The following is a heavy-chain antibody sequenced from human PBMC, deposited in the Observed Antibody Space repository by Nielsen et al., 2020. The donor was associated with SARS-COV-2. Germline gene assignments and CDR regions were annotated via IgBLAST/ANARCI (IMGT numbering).Heavy chain of an antibody. CDR2: IYFTGRT. V-gene: IGHV4-31*03. D-gene: IGHD5-12*01. J-gene: IGHJ6*02. Sequence: SETLSLTCTVSGGSLSSGGYFWSWIRQHPGKGLEWIGYIYFTGRTSYNPSLKSRVAMSVDTSKNQFSLDLKSVTAADTAVYYCAREASGYDHYKYGMDVWGLGATVTVSS. CDR3: AREASGYDHYKYGMDV. CDR1: GGSLSSGGYF.